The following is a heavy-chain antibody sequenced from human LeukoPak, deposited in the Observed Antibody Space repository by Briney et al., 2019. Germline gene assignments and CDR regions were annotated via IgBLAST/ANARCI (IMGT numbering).Heavy chain of an antibody. CDR2: ISGSGDTT. CDR1: GLTFSSYA. Sequence: GGSLRLSCAASGLTFSSYALSWVRQAPGKGLEWVSDISGSGDTTRYADSVKGRFTISRDNSKNTLYLQINSLRGEDTAVYSCAPHGGASGYWGQGTLVTVSS. CDR3: APHGGASGY. D-gene: IGHD3-10*01. V-gene: IGHV3-23*01. J-gene: IGHJ4*02.